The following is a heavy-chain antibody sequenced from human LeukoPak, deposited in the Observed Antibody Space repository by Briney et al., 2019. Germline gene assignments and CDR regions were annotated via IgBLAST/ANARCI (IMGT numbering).Heavy chain of an antibody. V-gene: IGHV3-23*01. CDR2: ISGGDST. D-gene: IGHD4-17*01. Sequence: GGSLRLSCAASGFTFSNYAMIWVRQAPGKGLEWVSAISGGDSTEYADSVKDRFTISRDNSKNTLYLQMYSLRAEDTAIYYCGREPNGDYIGAFDMRGQGTVVTVSS. CDR1: GFTFSNYA. CDR3: GREPNGDYIGAFDM. J-gene: IGHJ3*02.